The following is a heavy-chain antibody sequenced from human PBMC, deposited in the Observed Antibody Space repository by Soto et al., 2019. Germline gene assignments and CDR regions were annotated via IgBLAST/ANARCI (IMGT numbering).Heavy chain of an antibody. V-gene: IGHV1-3*01. Sequence: RASVKVSCKASGYTFTSYAMHWVRQAPGQRLEWMGWINAGNGNTKYSQKFQGRVTITRDTSASTAYMELSSLRSEDTAVYYCATGGVWSGYYDYDYYYMDVWGKGTTVTVSS. CDR3: ATGGVWSGYYDYDYYYMDV. CDR2: INAGNGNT. D-gene: IGHD3-3*01. J-gene: IGHJ6*03. CDR1: GYTFTSYA.